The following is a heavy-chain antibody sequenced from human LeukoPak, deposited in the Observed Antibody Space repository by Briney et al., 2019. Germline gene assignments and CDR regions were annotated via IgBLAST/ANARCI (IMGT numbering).Heavy chain of an antibody. CDR2: IYYSGST. CDR3: AGGGYDSSFDY. CDR1: GGSISSYY. V-gene: IGHV4-59*01. D-gene: IGHD5-12*01. J-gene: IGHJ4*02. Sequence: SETLSLTCTVSGGSISSYYWSWIRQPPGKGLEWIGYIYYSGSTNYNPSLKSRVTISVDTSKNQFSLKLSSVTAADTAVYYCAGGGYDSSFDYWGQGTLVTVSS.